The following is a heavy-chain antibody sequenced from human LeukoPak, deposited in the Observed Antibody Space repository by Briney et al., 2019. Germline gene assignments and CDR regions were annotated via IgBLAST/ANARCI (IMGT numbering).Heavy chain of an antibody. CDR1: GGSISSSSYY. V-gene: IGHV4-39*01. CDR3: ASLEGGQWLVGVFDY. CDR2: IYYSGST. D-gene: IGHD6-19*01. Sequence: SETLSLTCTVSGGSISSSSYYWGWIRQPPGKGLEWIGSIYYSGSTYHNPSLKSRVTISVDTSKNQFSLKLSSVTAADTAVYYCASLEGGQWLVGVFDYWGQGTLVTVSS. J-gene: IGHJ4*02.